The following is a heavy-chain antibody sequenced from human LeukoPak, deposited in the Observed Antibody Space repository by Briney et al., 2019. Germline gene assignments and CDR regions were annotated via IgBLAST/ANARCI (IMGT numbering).Heavy chain of an antibody. Sequence: SETLSLTCSVSGASISGGTYYWGWIRQPPGKGLESIGSIYYTGSTYDNPSLKSRVTISVDTSKNQFSLTLSSVTAADTAVYYCARRGGSGRAFDYWGQGTLVTVSS. D-gene: IGHD1-26*01. J-gene: IGHJ4*02. CDR2: IYYTGST. V-gene: IGHV4-39*01. CDR3: ARRGGSGRAFDY. CDR1: GASISGGTYY.